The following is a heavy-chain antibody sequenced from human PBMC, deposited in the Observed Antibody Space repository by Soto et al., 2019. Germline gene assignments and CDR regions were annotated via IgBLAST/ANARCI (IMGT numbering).Heavy chain of an antibody. CDR2: ISYDGSDK. CDR3: GAGQYFSDY. D-gene: IGHD6-13*01. J-gene: IGHJ4*01. Sequence: PGGSLRLSCAASGFTFSSYGMHWVRQAPGKGLEWVALISYDGSDKYYADSVKGRFTISRDNSKNTLYLQMNSLRVEDTAVYYCGAGQYFSDYWGQGTVVTGSS. V-gene: IGHV3-30*03. CDR1: GFTFSSYG.